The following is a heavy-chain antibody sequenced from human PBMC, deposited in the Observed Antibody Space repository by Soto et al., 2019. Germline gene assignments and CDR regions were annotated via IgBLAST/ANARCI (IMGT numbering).Heavy chain of an antibody. CDR3: ARQPLVAAASYYYYGMDV. CDR1: GYSFTSHW. Sequence: PGESLKISCNTSGYSFTSHWIAWVRQMPWKGLEWMGIIYPSDSDIRYRPSFQGQVTISVDKSISTAYLQWSSLKASDTAMYYCARQPLVAAASYYYYGMDVWGQGTTVTVSS. D-gene: IGHD6-13*01. V-gene: IGHV5-51*01. J-gene: IGHJ6*02. CDR2: IYPSDSDI.